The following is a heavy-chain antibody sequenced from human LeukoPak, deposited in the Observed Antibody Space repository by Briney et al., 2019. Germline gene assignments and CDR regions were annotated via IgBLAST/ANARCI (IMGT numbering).Heavy chain of an antibody. CDR3: ARVFGWYMDV. CDR1: GFTFSSYE. J-gene: IGHJ6*03. D-gene: IGHD3-10*01. Sequence: PGGSLRLSCAASGFTFSSYEMNWVRQAPGKGLEWVSYIDSSGSNIHYADSVKGRFTISRDNAKNSLYLQMNSLRAEDTAVYYCARVFGWYMDVWGKGTTVTVSS. CDR2: IDSSGSNI. V-gene: IGHV3-48*03.